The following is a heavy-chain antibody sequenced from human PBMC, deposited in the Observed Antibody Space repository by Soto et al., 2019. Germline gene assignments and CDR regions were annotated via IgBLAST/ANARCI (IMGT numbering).Heavy chain of an antibody. V-gene: IGHV3-23*01. CDR1: GFTFSSYG. D-gene: IGHD6-6*01. J-gene: IGHJ4*02. CDR2: ISGSGGST. Sequence: GGSLRLSCAASGFTFSSYGMSWVRQAPGKGLEWVSGISGSGGSTYYADSVKGRFTISRDNSKNTLYLEMNSLRAEDTAVNYCVKGDSSSPSPRAFDYWGQGTLVTVSS. CDR3: VKGDSSSPSPRAFDY.